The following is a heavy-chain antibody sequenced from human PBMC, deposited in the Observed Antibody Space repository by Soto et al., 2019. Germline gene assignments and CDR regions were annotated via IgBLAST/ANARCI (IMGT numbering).Heavy chain of an antibody. D-gene: IGHD7-27*01. CDR1: GYTFTSCY. V-gene: IGHV1-46*01. J-gene: IGHJ4*02. Sequence: ASVKVSCKASGYTFTSCYMHWVRQAPGQGLEWMGIINPSGGSTSYAQKFQGRVTMTRDNAKNTLYLQMNSLRAEDTAVYYCARVWGSYYFDYWGQGTLVTVSS. CDR2: INPSGGST. CDR3: ARVWGSYYFDY.